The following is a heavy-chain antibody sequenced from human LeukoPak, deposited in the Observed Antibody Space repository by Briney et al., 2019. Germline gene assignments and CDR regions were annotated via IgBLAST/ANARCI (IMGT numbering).Heavy chain of an antibody. D-gene: IGHD2-15*01. J-gene: IGHJ4*02. CDR2: ISAYNGNT. V-gene: IGHV1-18*01. CDR1: GYTFTSYG. Sequence: APVKVSCKASGYTFTSYGISWVRQAPGQGLEWMGWISAYNGNTNYAQKLQGRVTMTTDTSTSTAYMELRSLRSDDTAVYYCAREGYCSGGSCYLVFWGQGTLVTVSS. CDR3: AREGYCSGGSCYLVF.